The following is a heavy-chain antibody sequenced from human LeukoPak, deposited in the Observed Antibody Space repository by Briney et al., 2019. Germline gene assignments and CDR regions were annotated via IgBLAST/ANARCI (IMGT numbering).Heavy chain of an antibody. D-gene: IGHD3-9*01. CDR3: ARDPLRYLRVGHYDY. CDR2: IDYDSSHI. V-gene: IGHV3-21*01. Sequence: GGSLRLSCAASGFTFSNSAMNWVRQVPGKGLEWVSSIDYDSSHIYYAASVRGRLTISRDNARNSVYLQMNSLRVEDTAVYYCARDPLRYLRVGHYDYWGQGTLVAVSS. J-gene: IGHJ4*02. CDR1: GFTFSNSA.